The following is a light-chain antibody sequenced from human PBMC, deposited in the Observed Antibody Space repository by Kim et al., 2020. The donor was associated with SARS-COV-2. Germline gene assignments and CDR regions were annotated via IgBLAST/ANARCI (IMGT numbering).Light chain of an antibody. J-gene: IGKJ1*01. CDR3: QHYNSYSWT. V-gene: IGKV1-5*03. CDR2: RAS. Sequence: DIQMTQSPSTLSASVGDRVTITCRASQSISYWLAWYQQKPGRAPKLLIYRASTLESGVPSTFSGSGSGTEFTLTISSLQPDDFATYYCQHYNSYSWTFGQGTKVDIK. CDR1: QSISYW.